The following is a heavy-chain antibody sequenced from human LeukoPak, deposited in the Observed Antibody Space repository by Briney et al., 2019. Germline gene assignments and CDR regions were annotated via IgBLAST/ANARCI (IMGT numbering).Heavy chain of an antibody. V-gene: IGHV1-69*13. Sequence: GASVKVSCKASGGTFSSYAISWVRQAPGQGLEWMGGIIPIFGTANYAQKFQGRVTITADESTSTAYMELSSLRSEDTAVYYCGGSVDIVATGPIDYWGQGTLVTVSS. CDR1: GGTFSSYA. J-gene: IGHJ4*02. CDR3: GGSVDIVATGPIDY. CDR2: IIPIFGTA. D-gene: IGHD5-12*01.